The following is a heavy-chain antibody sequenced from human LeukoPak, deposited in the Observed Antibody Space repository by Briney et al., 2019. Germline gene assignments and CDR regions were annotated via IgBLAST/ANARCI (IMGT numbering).Heavy chain of an antibody. CDR2: IYSSGST. J-gene: IGHJ4*02. CDR3: ARDQYGDYDFDY. D-gene: IGHD4-17*01. Sequence: SETLSLTCTVSGGSISSFYWSWFRQPAGKGLEWIGRIYSSGSTNYNPSLKSRLTMSVDTSKNQFSLKLSSVTAADTAVYYCARDQYGDYDFDYWGQGTLVTVSS. CDR1: GGSISSFY. V-gene: IGHV4-4*07.